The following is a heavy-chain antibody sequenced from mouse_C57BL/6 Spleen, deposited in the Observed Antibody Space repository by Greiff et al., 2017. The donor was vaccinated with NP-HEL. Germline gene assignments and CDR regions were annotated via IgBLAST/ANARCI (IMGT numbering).Heavy chain of an antibody. CDR3: ARGVTGRWFAY. D-gene: IGHD4-1*01. V-gene: IGHV1-81*01. CDR1: GYTFTSYG. J-gene: IGHJ3*01. Sequence: QVQLKESGAELARPGASVKLSCKASGYTFTSYGISWVKQRTGQGLEWIGEIYPRSGNTYYNEKFKGKATLTADKSSSTAYMELRSLTSEDSAVYFCARGVTGRWFAYWGQGTLVTVSA. CDR2: IYPRSGNT.